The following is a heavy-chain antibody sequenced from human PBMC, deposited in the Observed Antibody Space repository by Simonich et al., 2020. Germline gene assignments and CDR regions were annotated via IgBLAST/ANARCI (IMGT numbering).Heavy chain of an antibody. CDR3: ARDSSYYAFDI. V-gene: IGHV3-48*01. D-gene: IGHD5-12*01. CDR2: ISSSSSTI. CDR1: GFTFSSYS. Sequence: EVQLVESGGGLVQPGGSLRLSCAASGFTFSSYSMNWVRQAPGNGLEWVSYISSSSSTIYYADSVKGRFTTSRDNAKNSLYLQMNSLRAEDTAVYYCARDSSYYAFDIWGQGTMVTVSS. J-gene: IGHJ3*02.